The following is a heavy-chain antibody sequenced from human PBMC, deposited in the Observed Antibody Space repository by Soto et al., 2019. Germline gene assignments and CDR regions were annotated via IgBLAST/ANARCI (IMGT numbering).Heavy chain of an antibody. V-gene: IGHV3-21*06. CDR1: GFIFSNYK. Sequence: EVQLVESGGGLVKPGGSLTLSCATSGFIFSNYKMNWVRQAPGKGLEWVSSISGTSSHIYYADSVKGRFTISRDNAENSLYLQMNSLRAEDTAVYYCAREPLFAGYDYYLDVWGKGTTVIVSS. CDR3: AREPLFAGYDYYLDV. J-gene: IGHJ6*03. D-gene: IGHD5-12*01. CDR2: ISGTSSHI.